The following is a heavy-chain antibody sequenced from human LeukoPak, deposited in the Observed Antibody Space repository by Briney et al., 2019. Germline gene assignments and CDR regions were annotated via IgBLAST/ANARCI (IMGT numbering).Heavy chain of an antibody. CDR3: ARHASIAVAGTVEFDP. V-gene: IGHV4-59*08. D-gene: IGHD6-19*01. CDR2: IYYSGST. CDR1: GGSISSYY. Sequence: PSETLSLTCTVSGGSISSYYWSWIRQPPGKGLEWIGYIYYSGSTNYNPSLKSRVTISVDTSKNQFSLKLSSVTAADTAVYYCARHASIAVAGTVEFDPWGQGTLVTVSS. J-gene: IGHJ5*02.